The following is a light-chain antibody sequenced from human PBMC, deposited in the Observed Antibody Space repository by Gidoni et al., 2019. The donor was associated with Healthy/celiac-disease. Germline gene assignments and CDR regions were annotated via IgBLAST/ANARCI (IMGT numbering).Light chain of an antibody. J-gene: IGKJ4*01. CDR1: QDIGNY. V-gene: IGKV1-33*01. Sequence: DIQMTQSPSSLSASVGDRVTITCQASQDIGNYLNWYQQKPGKAPKLLIYDASRFSGSGSGTDFTLTISSLQPEDIATYYCQQYDNLPLTFGGGTKVEIK. CDR3: QQYDNLPLT. CDR2: DA.